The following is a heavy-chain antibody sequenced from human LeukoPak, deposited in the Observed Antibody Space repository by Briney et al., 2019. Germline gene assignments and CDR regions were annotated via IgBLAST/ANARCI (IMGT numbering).Heavy chain of an antibody. CDR2: INPNSGGT. V-gene: IGHV1-2*04. Sequence: PGASVNVSCKASGYTFTGYYMHWVRQAPGQGLEWMGWINPNSGGTNYAQKFQGWVTMTRDTSISTAYMELSRLRSDDTAVYYCARAWYGEQYIPLKNDAFDIWGQGTMVTVSS. J-gene: IGHJ3*02. D-gene: IGHD1-26*01. CDR3: ARAWYGEQYIPLKNDAFDI. CDR1: GYTFTGYY.